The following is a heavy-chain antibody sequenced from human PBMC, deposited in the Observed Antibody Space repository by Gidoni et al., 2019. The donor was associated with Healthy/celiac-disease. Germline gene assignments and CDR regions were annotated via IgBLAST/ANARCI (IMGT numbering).Heavy chain of an antibody. CDR1: GFTFSSYW. CDR2: IKQDGSEK. V-gene: IGHV3-7*05. D-gene: IGHD6-13*01. CDR3: ARENRSGSWLIFDY. J-gene: IGHJ4*02. Sequence: VQLVESGVGLVQPGGSLRLSRAASGFTFSSYWMSWLRQAPGKGLEWVANIKQDGSEKYYVDSVKGRFTISRDNAKNSLYLQMNSLRAEDTAVYYCARENRSGSWLIFDYWGQGTLVTVSS.